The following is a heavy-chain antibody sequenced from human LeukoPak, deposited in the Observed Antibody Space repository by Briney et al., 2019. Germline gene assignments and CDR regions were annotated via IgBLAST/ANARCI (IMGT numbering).Heavy chain of an antibody. CDR1: GYTFTGYY. CDR2: INPNSGGT. Sequence: ASVKVSCKASGYTFTGYYMHWVRQAPGQGLEWMGWINPNSGGTNYAQKFQGRVTMTRDTSISTAYMELSRLRSDDTAVYYCARDDSAIGDTAFDYWGQGTLVTVSS. D-gene: IGHD5-18*01. CDR3: ARDDSAIGDTAFDY. V-gene: IGHV1-2*02. J-gene: IGHJ4*02.